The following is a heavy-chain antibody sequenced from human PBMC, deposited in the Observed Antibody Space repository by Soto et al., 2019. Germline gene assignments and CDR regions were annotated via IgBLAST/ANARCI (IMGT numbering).Heavy chain of an antibody. Sequence: GGSLRLSCAASGFTFSSYAMNWVRQAPGKGLEWVAVISNDGSKGYYADSVKGRFTISRDSAKNTLFLQMTSLTNDDTAVYFCVTGGTDYKGSLEYWGRGALVTVSS. CDR2: ISNDGSKG. D-gene: IGHD1-26*01. CDR1: GFTFSSYA. CDR3: VTGGTDYKGSLEY. V-gene: IGHV3-30*03. J-gene: IGHJ4*02.